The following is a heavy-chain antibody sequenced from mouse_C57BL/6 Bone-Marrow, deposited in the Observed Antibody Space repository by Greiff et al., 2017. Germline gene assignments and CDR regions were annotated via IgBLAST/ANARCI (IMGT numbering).Heavy chain of an antibody. J-gene: IGHJ4*01. Sequence: EVKLMESGGDLVKPGGSLKLSCAASGFTFSIYGMSWVRQTPDKRLEWVATISSGGSYTYYPDSVKGRFTISRDNAKNTLYLQMSSLKSEDTAMYYCARRGVTTDYYAMDYWGQGTSVTVSS. CDR1: GFTFSIYG. CDR2: ISSGGSYT. CDR3: ARRGVTTDYYAMDY. D-gene: IGHD2-2*01. V-gene: IGHV5-6*02.